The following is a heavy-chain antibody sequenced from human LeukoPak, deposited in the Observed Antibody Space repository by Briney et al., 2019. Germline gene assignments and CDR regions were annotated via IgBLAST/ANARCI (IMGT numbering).Heavy chain of an antibody. J-gene: IGHJ4*02. D-gene: IGHD1-7*01. V-gene: IGHV1-2*02. CDR1: GYNFPAYF. CDR2: INPYSGDT. CDR3: ARASFETTLRIDDY. Sequence: ASVKVSCKAAGYNFPAYFMHWVRQAPGQGLEWMGWINPYSGDTNYAQKFQGRVTMTRDTSITTAYMDLSRLKSDDTAVYYCARASFETTLRIDDYWGQGTLVTVSS.